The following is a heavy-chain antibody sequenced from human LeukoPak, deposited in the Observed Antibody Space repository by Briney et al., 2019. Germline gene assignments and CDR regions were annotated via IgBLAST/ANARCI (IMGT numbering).Heavy chain of an antibody. CDR1: GGSISSSSYY. Sequence: SETLSLTCAVYGGSISSSSYYWGWIRQPPGKGLEWIGSIYYSGSTYYNPSLKSRVTISVDTSKNQFSLKLSSVTAADTAVYYCARVAEGGGYYYYMDVWGKGTTVTISS. D-gene: IGHD1-26*01. CDR3: ARVAEGGGYYYYMDV. V-gene: IGHV4-39*07. CDR2: IYYSGST. J-gene: IGHJ6*03.